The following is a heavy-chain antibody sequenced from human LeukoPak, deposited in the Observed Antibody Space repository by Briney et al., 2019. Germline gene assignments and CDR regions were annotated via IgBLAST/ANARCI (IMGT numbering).Heavy chain of an antibody. V-gene: IGHV1-24*01. J-gene: IGHJ5*02. CDR1: GYTLTELS. CDR3: AREAETTLNWFDP. Sequence: ASVKVSCKVSGYTLTELSMHWVRQAPGKGLEWMGGFDPEDGETIYAQKFQGRVTMTRDTSISTAYMELSRLRSDDTAVYYCAREAETTLNWFDPWGQGTLVTVSS. D-gene: IGHD1-1*01. CDR2: FDPEDGET.